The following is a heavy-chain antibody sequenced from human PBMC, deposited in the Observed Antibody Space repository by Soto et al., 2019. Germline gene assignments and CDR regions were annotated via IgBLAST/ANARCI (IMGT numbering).Heavy chain of an antibody. V-gene: IGHV3-30*18. D-gene: IGHD4-17*01. CDR1: GFTFSSYG. Sequence: GGSLRLSCAASGFTFSSYGMHWVRQAPGKGLEWVAVISYDGSNKYYADSVKGRFTISRDNSKNTLYLQMNSLRAEDTAVYYCAKDPANYGALGYWGQGTLVTVSS. CDR2: ISYDGSNK. J-gene: IGHJ4*02. CDR3: AKDPANYGALGY.